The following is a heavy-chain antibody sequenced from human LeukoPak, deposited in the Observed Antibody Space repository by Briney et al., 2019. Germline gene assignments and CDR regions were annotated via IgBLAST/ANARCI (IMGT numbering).Heavy chain of an antibody. V-gene: IGHV1-2*02. Sequence: ASVKVSCKASGYTFTDYYMHWVRRAPGQGLEWMGWINPNSGDTNYAQKFQGRVTLTRDTSISTAYMELSRLRSDDTAVYYCAREMEYGDYGGGVYFDYWGQGTLVTVSS. CDR3: AREMEYGDYGGGVYFDY. D-gene: IGHD4-17*01. J-gene: IGHJ4*02. CDR2: INPNSGDT. CDR1: GYTFTDYY.